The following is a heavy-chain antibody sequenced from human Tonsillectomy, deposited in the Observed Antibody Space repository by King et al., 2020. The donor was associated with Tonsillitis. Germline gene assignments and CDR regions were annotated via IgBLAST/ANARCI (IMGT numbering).Heavy chain of an antibody. D-gene: IGHD3-16*01. J-gene: IGHJ4*02. V-gene: IGHV1-8*02. CDR1: GYTFTNYD. CDR2: MDPSSGDA. Sequence: VQLVESGAEVKKPGASVKVSCTASGYTFTNYDINWVRQGTGQGLEWMGWMDPSSGDADYSQKFQGKVAMTRNTSINTAYMELRSLRSEDTAVYYCARGVYFWGQGTLVTASS. CDR3: ARGVYF.